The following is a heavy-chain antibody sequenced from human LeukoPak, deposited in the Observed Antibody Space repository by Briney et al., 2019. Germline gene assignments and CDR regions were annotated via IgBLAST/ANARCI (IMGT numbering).Heavy chain of an antibody. CDR3: TRTWPGNTCFNF. CDR2: IKSISYGGTI. CDR1: GFTFGFTFRSFW. D-gene: IGHD1-7*01. V-gene: IGHV3-15*01. Sequence: GGSLRLSCTASGFTFGFTFRSFWMNWVRQAPGKGLEWLGRIKSISYGGTIDYAAPVKGRFTISRDDSKNTLYLQMDSLETEDTAIYYCTRTWPGNTCFNFWGQGTLVTVSS. J-gene: IGHJ4*02.